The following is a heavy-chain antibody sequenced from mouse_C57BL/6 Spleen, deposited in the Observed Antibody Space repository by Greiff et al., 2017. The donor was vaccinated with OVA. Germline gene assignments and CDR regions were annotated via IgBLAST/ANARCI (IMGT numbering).Heavy chain of an antibody. CDR2: IYPGDGDT. D-gene: IGHD2-10*01. CDR1: GYAFSSSW. V-gene: IGHV1-82*01. J-gene: IGHJ1*03. CDR3: ARSYYGNFYWYFDV. Sequence: VKLQQSGPELVKPGASVKISCKASGYAFSSSWMNWVKQRPGKGLEWIGQIYPGDGDTNYNGKFKGKATLTADKSSSTAYMQLSSLTSEDSAVYFCARSYYGNFYWYFDVWGTGTTVTVSS.